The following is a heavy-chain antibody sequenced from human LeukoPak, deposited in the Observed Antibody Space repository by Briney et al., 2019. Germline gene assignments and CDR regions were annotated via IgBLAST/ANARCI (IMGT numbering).Heavy chain of an antibody. CDR3: ASYFHYGDYASLWY. Sequence: PGGSLRLSCAASGFTFTNFGMHWVRQAPGKGLEWVAFIRYDEINKYYADSVKGRFTISRDNSKNTLYLQMNSLRAEDTAVYYCASYFHYGDYASLWYWGQGTLVTVSS. CDR1: GFTFTNFG. V-gene: IGHV3-30*02. D-gene: IGHD4-17*01. CDR2: IRYDEINK. J-gene: IGHJ4*02.